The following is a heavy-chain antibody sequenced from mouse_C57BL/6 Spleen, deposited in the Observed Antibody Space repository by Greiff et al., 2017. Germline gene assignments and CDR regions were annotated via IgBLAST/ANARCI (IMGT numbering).Heavy chain of an antibody. CDR1: GYTFTSYT. V-gene: IGHV1-4*01. Sequence: VKLQQSGAELARPGASVKMSCKASGYTFTSYTMHWVKQRPGQGLEWIGYINPSSGYTKYNQKFKDKATLTADKSSSTAYMQLSSLTSEDSAVYYCARGLGDWYFDVWGTGTTVTVSS. CDR3: ARGLGDWYFDV. CDR2: INPSSGYT. D-gene: IGHD4-1*01. J-gene: IGHJ1*03.